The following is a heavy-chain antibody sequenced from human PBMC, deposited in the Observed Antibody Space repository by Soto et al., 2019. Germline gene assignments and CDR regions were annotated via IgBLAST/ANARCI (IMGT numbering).Heavy chain of an antibody. CDR3: ASDLSPYYYYALDV. CDR1: GFSVRTNY. J-gene: IGHJ6*02. Sequence: GGSLRLSCAASGFSVRTNYMSWVRQAPGKGLEWVSVFESGGSIYYADSVKGRFIISRDYAKNTLFLQMNNLTAEDTAVYFCASDLSPYYYYALDVWGQGTTVTVSS. CDR2: FESGGSI. V-gene: IGHV3-53*01. D-gene: IGHD3-16*02.